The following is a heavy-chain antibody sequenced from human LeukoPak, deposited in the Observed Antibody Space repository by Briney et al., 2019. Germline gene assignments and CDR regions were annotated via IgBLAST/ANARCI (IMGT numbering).Heavy chain of an antibody. CDR2: ISSSGSYI. D-gene: IGHD4-17*01. CDR3: TRDYGARDD. Sequence: AGSLTLSCAVSGFTFKSTFMNWVRQAPGKGLEWVSSISSSGSYIHYADSVKGRYTVSRDNDNDTLYLHMTGLSAEDSATYYCTRDYGARDDWGQGTLVTVSS. J-gene: IGHJ4*02. CDR1: GFTFKSTF. V-gene: IGHV3-21*01.